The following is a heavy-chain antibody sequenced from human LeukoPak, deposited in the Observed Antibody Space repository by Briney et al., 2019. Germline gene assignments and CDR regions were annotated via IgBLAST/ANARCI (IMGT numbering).Heavy chain of an antibody. D-gene: IGHD3-16*01. V-gene: IGHV3-30*14. J-gene: IGHJ4*02. CDR2: ISYDGSNK. CDR3: ARDDYVWGSPER. Sequence: GGSLRLSCAASGFTFSSYAMHWVRQAPGKGLEWVAVISYDGSNKYYADSVKGRFTISRDNSKNTLYLQMNSLRAEDTAVYYCARDDYVWGSPERWGQGTLVTVSS. CDR1: GFTFSSYA.